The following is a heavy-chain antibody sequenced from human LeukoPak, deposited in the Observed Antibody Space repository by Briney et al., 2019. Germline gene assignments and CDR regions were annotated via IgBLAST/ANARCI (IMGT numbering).Heavy chain of an antibody. D-gene: IGHD1-7*01. CDR2: IIPIFGTA. CDR3: GRGKLHHYYYYYMDV. CDR1: GGTFSSYA. Sequence: SVKVSCKASGGTFSSYAISWVRQAPGQGLEWMGGIIPIFGTANYAQKFQGRVTITTDESTSTAYMELSSLRSEDTAVYSCGRGKLHHYYYYYMDVWGKGTTVTVSS. J-gene: IGHJ6*03. V-gene: IGHV1-69*05.